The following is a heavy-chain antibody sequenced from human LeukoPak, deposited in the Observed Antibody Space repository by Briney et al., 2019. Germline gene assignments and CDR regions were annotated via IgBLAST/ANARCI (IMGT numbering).Heavy chain of an antibody. CDR2: IYYSGST. CDR3: ARHEMAAAGTWDY. Sequence: SSETLSLTCTVSGGSISSSSYYWGWIRLPPGKGLEWIGSIYYSGSTYYNPSLKSRVTISVDTSKNQFSLKLSSVTAADTAVYYCARHEMAAAGTWDYWGQGTLVTVSS. CDR1: GGSISSSSYY. J-gene: IGHJ4*02. V-gene: IGHV4-39*01. D-gene: IGHD6-13*01.